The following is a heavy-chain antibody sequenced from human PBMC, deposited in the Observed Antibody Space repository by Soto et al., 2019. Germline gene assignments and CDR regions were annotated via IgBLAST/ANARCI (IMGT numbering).Heavy chain of an antibody. CDR3: ARTGSSGWYNWFDP. V-gene: IGHV4-34*01. D-gene: IGHD6-19*01. J-gene: IGHJ5*02. CDR1: GGSFSDYY. CDR2: INHSGST. Sequence: SETLSLTCAVYGGSFSDYYWSWIRQPPGKGLEWIGEINHSGSTNYNPSLKSRVTISVDTSKNQFSLKLSSVTAADTAVYYCARTGSSGWYNWFDPWGQGTLVT.